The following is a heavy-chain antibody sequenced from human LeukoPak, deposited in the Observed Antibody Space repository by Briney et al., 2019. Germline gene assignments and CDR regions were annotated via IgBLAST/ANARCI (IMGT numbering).Heavy chain of an antibody. CDR3: ARDPTAYYDFWSGYRHWFDP. J-gene: IGHJ5*02. V-gene: IGHV3-23*01. CDR2: ISTGGGNT. CDR1: GFTFSSYT. Sequence: GGSLRLSCTASGFTFSSYTMSWVRQAPGKGLKWVSTISTGGGNTYYADSVKGRFTVSRDDSKNTLYLQMNSLRAEDTAVYYCARDPTAYYDFWSGYRHWFDPWGQGTLVTVSS. D-gene: IGHD3-3*01.